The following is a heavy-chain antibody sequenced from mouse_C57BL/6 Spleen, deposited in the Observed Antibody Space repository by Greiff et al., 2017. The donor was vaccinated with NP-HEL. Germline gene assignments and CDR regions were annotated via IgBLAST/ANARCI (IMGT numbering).Heavy chain of an antibody. Sequence: EVQLQQSGPELVKPGASVKIPCKASGYTFTDYNMDWVKQSHGKSLEWIGDINPNNGGTIYNQKFKGKATLTVDKSSSTAYMELRSLTSVDTAVYYCARHYGSSYVAYWYFDVWGTGTTVTVSS. CDR3: ARHYGSSYVAYWYFDV. D-gene: IGHD1-1*01. V-gene: IGHV1-18*01. J-gene: IGHJ1*03. CDR2: INPNNGGT. CDR1: GYTFTDYN.